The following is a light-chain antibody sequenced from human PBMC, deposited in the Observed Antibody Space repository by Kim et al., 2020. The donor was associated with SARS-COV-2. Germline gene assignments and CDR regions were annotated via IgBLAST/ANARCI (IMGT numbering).Light chain of an antibody. Sequence: SLAERATLSCRASQSVSSNLAWYQQKPGQAPRLLIYGASTRATGIPARFSGSGSGTEFTLTISSLQSEDSAVYYCQQYDDWPPWTFGQGTKVDIK. CDR1: QSVSSN. J-gene: IGKJ1*01. V-gene: IGKV3-15*01. CDR2: GAS. CDR3: QQYDDWPPWT.